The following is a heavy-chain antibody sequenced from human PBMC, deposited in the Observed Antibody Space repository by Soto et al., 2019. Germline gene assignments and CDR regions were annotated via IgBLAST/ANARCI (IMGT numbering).Heavy chain of an antibody. V-gene: IGHV1-69*13. D-gene: IGHD3-3*01. J-gene: IGHJ4*02. CDR1: GGSFGKSA. Sequence: SVKVSCKASGGSFGKSAINWVRQTPGQGLEWLGGFIPVYRTLNYAQKFQGRVTITADESTGTAYMTLSSLASDDTAVYYCATGVIWIGYFTVDSWGQGTRVTDSS. CDR3: ATGVIWIGYFTVDS. CDR2: FIPVYRTL.